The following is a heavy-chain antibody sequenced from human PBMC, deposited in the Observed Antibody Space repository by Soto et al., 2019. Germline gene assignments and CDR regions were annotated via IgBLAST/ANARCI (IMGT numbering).Heavy chain of an antibody. J-gene: IGHJ6*03. CDR3: AQLRRMTFFGLLYYMDV. CDR2: IYWDDDK. CDR1: GFSLNTTGEV. D-gene: IGHD3-3*01. Sequence: QITLKESGHALVKPTQTLTLTCTFSGFSLNTTGEVVGWIRQPPGKALEWLALIYWDDDKRYSPSLKSRLTIAKDTSKNQVVLTMTNMDPVEKATYYCAQLRRMTFFGLLYYMDVWGKGTTVTVSS. V-gene: IGHV2-5*02.